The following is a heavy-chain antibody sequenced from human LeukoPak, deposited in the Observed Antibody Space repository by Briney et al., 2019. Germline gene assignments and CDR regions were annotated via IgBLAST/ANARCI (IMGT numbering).Heavy chain of an antibody. V-gene: IGHV3-21*01. Sequence: PGGSLRLSCATSGLTFTDYSMTWVRQAPGKGLEWVSSISTVSTYTFYSDSVKGRFTISRDNRKNTLYLQMSSLSAEDTAVYYCVRDGSGFYYYYYMDVWGRGTAVTVSS. CDR1: GLTFTDYS. D-gene: IGHD6-25*01. CDR2: ISTVSTYT. J-gene: IGHJ6*03. CDR3: VRDGSGFYYYYYMDV.